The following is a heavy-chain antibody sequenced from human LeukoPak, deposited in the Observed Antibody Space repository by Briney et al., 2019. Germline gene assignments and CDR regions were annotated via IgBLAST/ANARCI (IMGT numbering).Heavy chain of an antibody. Sequence: GAAVKVSCKSSGYTFNGYYMHWVRQAPGQGLEWMGGIIPLFGTPDYAQKFQDRLTITADKSTSTAYMELSSLRSEDTAVYYCASATLRCSGGSCYEMDVWGKGTTVTVSS. CDR2: IIPLFGTP. J-gene: IGHJ6*04. CDR3: ASATLRCSGGSCYEMDV. V-gene: IGHV1-69*06. CDR1: GYTFNGYY. D-gene: IGHD2-15*01.